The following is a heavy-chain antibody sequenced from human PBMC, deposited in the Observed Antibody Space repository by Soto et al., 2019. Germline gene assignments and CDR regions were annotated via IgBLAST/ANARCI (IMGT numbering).Heavy chain of an antibody. CDR1: GLIFSNYK. CDR3: ARDTNGLHY. D-gene: IGHD2-2*01. CDR2: INTDGSIT. Sequence: EVQLVESGGGLVQPGGSLRLSCAASGLIFSNYKMHWVRKAPGKGLVWVSRINTDGSITDYADSVKGRFTVSRDNAKNTMYLQMNSLTVDDTAVYFCARDTNGLHYWGQGTLVTVSS. V-gene: IGHV3-74*01. J-gene: IGHJ4*02.